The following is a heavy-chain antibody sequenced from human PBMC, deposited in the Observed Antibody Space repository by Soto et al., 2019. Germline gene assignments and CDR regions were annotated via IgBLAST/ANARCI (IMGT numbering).Heavy chain of an antibody. Sequence: SQTLSLTCAISGDSVSTNSATWTWIRQSPSRGLEWLGRTYYRSKWYNDYAVSLKSRLTISPDTSKNQFSLQLNSVTPKDTAVYYCARLIGSSWFDSWGQGTLVTAPQ. CDR2: TYYRSKWYN. CDR1: GDSVSTNSAT. CDR3: ARLIGSSWFDS. J-gene: IGHJ5*01. V-gene: IGHV6-1*01. D-gene: IGHD6-13*01.